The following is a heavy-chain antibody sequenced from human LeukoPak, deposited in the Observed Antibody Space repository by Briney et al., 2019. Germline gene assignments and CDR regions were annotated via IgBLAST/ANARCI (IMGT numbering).Heavy chain of an antibody. V-gene: IGHV1-18*04. Sequence: WASVKVSCKASGYTFTGYYMHWVRQAPGQGLEGMGWINPNNGNTNYAQELQGRVTMTTDTSTSTAYMELRSLGSDDTAVYYCARRNQGPYCTNGVCYYYYYMDVWGKGTTVTVSS. CDR2: INPNNGNT. J-gene: IGHJ6*03. CDR3: ARRNQGPYCTNGVCYYYYYMDV. CDR1: GYTFTGYY. D-gene: IGHD2-8*01.